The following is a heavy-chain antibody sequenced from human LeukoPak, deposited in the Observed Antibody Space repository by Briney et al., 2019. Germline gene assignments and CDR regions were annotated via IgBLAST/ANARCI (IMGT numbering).Heavy chain of an antibody. CDR1: GGSISSYY. V-gene: IGHV4-59*01. Sequence: SEPLSLTCTVSGGSISSYYWSWIRQPPGKGLEWITCISYSGSTKYNPSLKSRVTISVDTSKNQLSLKLSSVTAADTAVYYCAREPGFDSSGYLNWFDPWGQGTLVTVSS. J-gene: IGHJ5*02. D-gene: IGHD3-22*01. CDR2: ISYSGST. CDR3: AREPGFDSSGYLNWFDP.